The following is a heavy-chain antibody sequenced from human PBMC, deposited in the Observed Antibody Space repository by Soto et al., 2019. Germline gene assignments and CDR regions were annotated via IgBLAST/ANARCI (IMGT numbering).Heavy chain of an antibody. J-gene: IGHJ3*02. CDR3: ARDLAGDDAFDI. Sequence: EVQLVESGGGLVKPGGSLRLSCAASGFPFSSYSMNWVRQAPGKGLEWVSSISSSSSYIYYADSVKGRFTISRDNAKNSLYLQMNSLRAEDTAVYYCARDLAGDDAFDIWGQGTMVTVSS. CDR1: GFPFSSYS. V-gene: IGHV3-21*01. CDR2: ISSSSSYI. D-gene: IGHD3-16*01.